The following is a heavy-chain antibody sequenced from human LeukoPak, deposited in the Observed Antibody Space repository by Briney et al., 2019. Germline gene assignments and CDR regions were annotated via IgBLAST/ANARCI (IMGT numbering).Heavy chain of an antibody. V-gene: IGHV1-18*01. CDR3: ARDSPVDYDFWSGYPNLYYGMDV. Sequence: ASVKVSCKASGYTFTSYGISWVRQAPGQGLEWMGWISAYNGNTNYAQKPQGRVTMTTDTSTSTAYMELRSLRSDDTAVYYCARDSPVDYDFWSGYPNLYYGMDVWGQGTTVTVSS. CDR2: ISAYNGNT. CDR1: GYTFTSYG. D-gene: IGHD3-3*01. J-gene: IGHJ6*02.